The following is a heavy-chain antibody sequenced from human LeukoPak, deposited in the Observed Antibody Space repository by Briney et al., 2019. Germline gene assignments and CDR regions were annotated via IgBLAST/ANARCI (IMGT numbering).Heavy chain of an antibody. CDR3: ARVITGAYRADY. J-gene: IGHJ4*02. CDR2: LSASNDKT. Sequence: VAPVKVSCKASGYTFTSYSFSWVRQAPGQGLEWMGWLSASNDKTNYAQKFKGRVTMTTDTSTTTAYMELTSLRSDDTAVYYCARVITGAYRADYWGQGTLVTVSS. CDR1: GYTFTSYS. D-gene: IGHD1-20*01. V-gene: IGHV1-18*01.